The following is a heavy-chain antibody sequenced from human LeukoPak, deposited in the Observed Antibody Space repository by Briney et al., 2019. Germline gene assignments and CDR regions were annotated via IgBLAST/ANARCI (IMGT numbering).Heavy chain of an antibody. CDR2: ISWSSGSI. CDR3: EKAKGSYDSGGPDY. V-gene: IGHV3-9*01. CDR1: GFTFGDYA. J-gene: IGHJ4*02. D-gene: IGHD3-22*01. Sequence: GRSLRLSCAASGFTFGDYAMHWVRQAPGKGLEWVSGISWSSGSIGYADSVKGRFTISRDNAKNSLYLQMNSLRPEDTALYYCEKAKGSYDSGGPDYWGQGPLVTVSS.